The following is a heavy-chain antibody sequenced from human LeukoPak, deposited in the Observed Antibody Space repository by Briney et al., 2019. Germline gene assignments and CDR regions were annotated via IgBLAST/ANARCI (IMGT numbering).Heavy chain of an antibody. CDR2: INHSGST. J-gene: IGHJ5*02. CDR1: GGSFSGYY. V-gene: IGHV4-34*01. Sequence: NPSETLSLTCAVYGGSFSGYYWSWIRQPPGKGLEWIGEINHSGSTNHNPSLKSRVTISVDTSKNQFSLKLSSVTAADTAVYYCARGRMELLWFGEMHNWFDPWGQGTLVTVSS. D-gene: IGHD3-10*01. CDR3: ARGRMELLWFGEMHNWFDP.